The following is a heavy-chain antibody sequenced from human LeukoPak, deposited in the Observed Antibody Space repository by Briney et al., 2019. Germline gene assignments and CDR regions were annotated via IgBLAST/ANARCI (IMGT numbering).Heavy chain of an antibody. V-gene: IGHV3-11*06. J-gene: IGHJ4*02. CDR1: GFTFSDYY. CDR2: ISSSSSYI. Sequence: GGSLRLSCAASGFTFSDYYMSWIRQAPGKGLEWVSSISSSSSYIYYADSVKGRFTISRDNAKNSLYLQMNSLRAEDTAVYYCARMDRGYCSSTSCYDYWGQGTLVTVSS. D-gene: IGHD2-2*01. CDR3: ARMDRGYCSSTSCYDY.